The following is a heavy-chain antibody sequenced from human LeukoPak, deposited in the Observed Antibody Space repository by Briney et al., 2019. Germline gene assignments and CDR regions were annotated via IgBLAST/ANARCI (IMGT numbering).Heavy chain of an antibody. CDR3: AKGGSCSSTSCYFDY. Sequence: QPGGSLRLSCAASEFTFSSYAMHWVRQAPGKGLEWVAVISYDGSKKYYADSVKGRFTISRDNSKNTLYLQMNSLRAEDTAMYYCAKGGSCSSTSCYFDYWGQGTLVTVSS. CDR2: ISYDGSKK. V-gene: IGHV3-30*18. CDR1: EFTFSSYA. J-gene: IGHJ4*02. D-gene: IGHD2-2*01.